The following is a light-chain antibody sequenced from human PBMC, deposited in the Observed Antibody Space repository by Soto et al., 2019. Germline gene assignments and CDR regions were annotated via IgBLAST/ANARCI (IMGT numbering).Light chain of an antibody. V-gene: IGLV2-23*02. CDR2: EVS. Sequence: QSALTQPASVSGSPGQPITISCTGTSFDVGSYNLVSWYQQHPGKAPKLMIYEVSKRPSGVSDRFSGSKSGNTASLTISGLQAEDEADYYCCSYAGTLLFGGGTKVTVL. J-gene: IGLJ3*02. CDR1: SFDVGSYNL. CDR3: CSYAGTLL.